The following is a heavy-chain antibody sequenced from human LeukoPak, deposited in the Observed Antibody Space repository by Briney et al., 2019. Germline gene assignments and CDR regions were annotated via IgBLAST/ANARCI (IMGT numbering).Heavy chain of an antibody. CDR2: ISTYNGNT. D-gene: IGHD3-3*01. CDR1: GYTFTGYY. Sequence: ASVKVSCKASGYTFTGYYMHWVRQAPGQGLEWMGWISTYNGNTNYAQNLQGRVTMTTDTSTSTAYMELRSLRSDDTAVYFCARDTLSGNAFHIWGQGTLVTVSS. J-gene: IGHJ3*02. V-gene: IGHV1-18*04. CDR3: ARDTLSGNAFHI.